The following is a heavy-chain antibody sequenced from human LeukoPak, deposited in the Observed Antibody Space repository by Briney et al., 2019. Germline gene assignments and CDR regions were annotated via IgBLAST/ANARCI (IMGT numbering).Heavy chain of an antibody. V-gene: IGHV3-23*01. D-gene: IGHD6-13*01. CDR2: ISGSGGST. CDR3: AKSPTQQQLNQYYYYGVDV. CDR1: GFTFSSYA. Sequence: GGSLRLSCAASGFTFSSYAMSWVRQAPGKGLEWVSAISGSGGSTYYADSVKGRFTISRDNSKNTLYLQMNSLRAEDTAVYYCAKSPTQQQLNQYYYYGVDVWGQGTLVTVSS. J-gene: IGHJ6*02.